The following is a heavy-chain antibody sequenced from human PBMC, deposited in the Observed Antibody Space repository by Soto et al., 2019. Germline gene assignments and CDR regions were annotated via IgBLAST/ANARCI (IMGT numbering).Heavy chain of an antibody. Sequence: QVQLQESGPGLVKPSQTLSLTCTVSGGSISSGGYYWSWIRQHPGKGLEWIGYIYYSGSTYYNPSLKRRVTISVDTSKNQFSRKLSSVTAADTAVDYCARGNQWLNNWFDPWGQGTLVTVSS. D-gene: IGHD6-19*01. J-gene: IGHJ5*02. CDR1: GGSISSGGYY. V-gene: IGHV4-31*03. CDR3: ARGNQWLNNWFDP. CDR2: IYYSGST.